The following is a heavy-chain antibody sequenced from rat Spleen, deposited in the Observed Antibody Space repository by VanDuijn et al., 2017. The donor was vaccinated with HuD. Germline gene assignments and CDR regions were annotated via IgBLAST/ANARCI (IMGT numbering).Heavy chain of an antibody. CDR2: ISYSGST. CDR1: GYSITSSY. J-gene: IGHJ2*01. V-gene: IGHV3-1*01. D-gene: IGHD1-1*01. CDR3: AKYRGSLQWPFDY. Sequence: EVQLQESGPGLVKPSQSLSLTCSVTGYSITSSYRWNWIRKFPGNKMEWMGYISYSGSTDYNPSLKSRISITRATSKNQFFLQLNSVTTDDTATYYCAKYRGSLQWPFDYWGQGVMVTVSS.